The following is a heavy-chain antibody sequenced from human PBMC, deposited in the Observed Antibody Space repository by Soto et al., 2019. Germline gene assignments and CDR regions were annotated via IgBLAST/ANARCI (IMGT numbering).Heavy chain of an antibody. CDR1: GFTFSSYA. V-gene: IGHV3-23*01. Sequence: EVQLLESGGGLVQPGRSLRLSCAASGFTFSSYAMNWVRQAPGKGLEWVSAMSGTGGSTYYADSVKGRFTISRDKSKNKLYLQMTSLRVEDTAVFYCAKAGFSSGWSPSYFDYWGQGTLVTVSS. D-gene: IGHD6-19*01. CDR2: MSGTGGST. CDR3: AKAGFSSGWSPSYFDY. J-gene: IGHJ4*02.